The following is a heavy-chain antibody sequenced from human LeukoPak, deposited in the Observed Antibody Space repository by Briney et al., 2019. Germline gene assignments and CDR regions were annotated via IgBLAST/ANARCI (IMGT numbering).Heavy chain of an antibody. Sequence: SETLSLTCTVSGGSISSYYWSWVRQPPGKGLEWIGYIYYSGSTKYNPSLKGRVTISVDTSKNQFSLNLTSVTAADTAVYYCARADYYYYGMDVWGQGTTVTVSS. CDR2: IYYSGST. J-gene: IGHJ6*02. CDR3: ARADYYYYGMDV. CDR1: GGSISSYY. V-gene: IGHV4-59*01.